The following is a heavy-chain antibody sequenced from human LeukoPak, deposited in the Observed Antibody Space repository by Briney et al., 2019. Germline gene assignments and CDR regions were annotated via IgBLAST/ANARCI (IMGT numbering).Heavy chain of an antibody. CDR1: GYTFTGYY. V-gene: IGHV1-2*02. D-gene: IGHD3-10*01. J-gene: IGHJ5*02. CDR3: ARHAALVWFGELLYRNNWFDP. CDR2: INPNSGGT. Sequence: ASVKVSCKASGYTFTGYYMHWVRQAPGQGLEWMGWINPNSGGTNYAQKFQGRVTMTRDTSISTAYMELSRLRSDDTAVYYCARHAALVWFGELLYRNNWFDPWGQGTLVTVSS.